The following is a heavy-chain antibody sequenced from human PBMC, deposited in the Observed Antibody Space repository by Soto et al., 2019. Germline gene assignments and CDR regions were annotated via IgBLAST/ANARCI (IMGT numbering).Heavy chain of an antibody. CDR1: GYSFTIYW. V-gene: IGHV5-51*01. J-gene: IGHJ4*02. Sequence: GGALKIPRNGPGYSFTIYWIGWVRQMPGKGLEWMVIIYPGDSDTRYSPSFQGQVTISADKSISTAYLQWSSLKASDAAMYYCARPVDTAMAHYFDYWGQGTLVTSPQ. CDR3: ARPVDTAMAHYFDY. CDR2: IYPGDSDT. D-gene: IGHD5-18*01.